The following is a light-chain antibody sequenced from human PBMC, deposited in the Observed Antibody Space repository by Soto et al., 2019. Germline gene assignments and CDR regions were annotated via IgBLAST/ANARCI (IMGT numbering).Light chain of an antibody. CDR2: EVS. Sequence: QSALTQPASVSGSPGQSITISCIGTTSDVGGYNRVSWYQHHPGKAPKLMLYEVSNRPSGVSNRFSGSKSGNTASLTISGLLAEDEADYYCGSYTSTPTLDVFGSGPKLTVL. V-gene: IGLV2-14*01. CDR3: GSYTSTPTLDV. CDR1: TSDVGGYNR. J-gene: IGLJ1*01.